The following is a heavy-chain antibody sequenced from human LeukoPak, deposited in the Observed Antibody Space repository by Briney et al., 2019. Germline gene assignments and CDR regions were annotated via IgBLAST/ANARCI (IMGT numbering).Heavy chain of an antibody. CDR3: ARGPLGYRDPIYSSSWYGGGYYYGMDV. D-gene: IGHD6-13*01. CDR2: MNPNSGNT. Sequence: GASVKVSCKASGYTFTSYDINWVRQATGQGLEWMGWMNPNSGNTGYAQKFQGRVTMTRNTSISTAYMELSSLRSEDTAVYYCARGPLGYRDPIYSSSWYGGGYYYGMDVWGQGTTVTVSS. V-gene: IGHV1-8*01. CDR1: GYTFTSYD. J-gene: IGHJ6*02.